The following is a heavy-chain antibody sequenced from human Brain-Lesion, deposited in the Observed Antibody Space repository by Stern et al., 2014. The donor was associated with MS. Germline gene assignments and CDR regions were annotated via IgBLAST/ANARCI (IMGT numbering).Heavy chain of an antibody. CDR2: IYYSGSS. V-gene: IGHV4-30-4*01. D-gene: IGHD1-20*01. CDR1: DDSINSAIYY. J-gene: IGHJ6*02. CDR3: ARVTGDGFGHGYSSFYGLDV. Sequence: QLQLQESGPGLVKPSQTLSLTCTVSDDSINSAIYYWSWIRQPPGQGLEWIGYIYYSGSSYYNPSLKSRVTMSLDTSKNQFSLRLGSVTAADTAVYYCARVTGDGFGHGYSSFYGLDVWGQGTTVTVSS.